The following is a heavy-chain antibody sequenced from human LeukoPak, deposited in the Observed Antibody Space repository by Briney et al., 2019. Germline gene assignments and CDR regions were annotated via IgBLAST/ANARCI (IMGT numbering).Heavy chain of an antibody. D-gene: IGHD1-26*01. Sequence: SVKVSCKASGFTFTSSAVQWARQARGQRLEWIGWIVVGSGNTNYAQKFQERVTITRDMSTSTAYMELSSLRSEDTAVYYCAADGMGATDFDYWGQGTLVTVSS. CDR3: AADGMGATDFDY. CDR1: GFTFTSSA. V-gene: IGHV1-58*01. CDR2: IVVGSGNT. J-gene: IGHJ4*02.